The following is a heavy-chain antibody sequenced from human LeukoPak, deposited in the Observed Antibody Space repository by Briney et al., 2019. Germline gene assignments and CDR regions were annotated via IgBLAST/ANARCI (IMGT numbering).Heavy chain of an antibody. CDR1: GFTFSSYA. J-gene: IGHJ6*02. Sequence: SGGSLSLSCAASGFTFSSYAMSWVRQAPGKGLEWVSAISGSGGYTFYADSVKGRFTISRDNSKNTLYVQMNSLRAEDTAVYYCAKDSRSWNYLFYYGMDVWGQGTTVTVSS. D-gene: IGHD1-7*01. CDR2: ISGSGGYT. CDR3: AKDSRSWNYLFYYGMDV. V-gene: IGHV3-23*01.